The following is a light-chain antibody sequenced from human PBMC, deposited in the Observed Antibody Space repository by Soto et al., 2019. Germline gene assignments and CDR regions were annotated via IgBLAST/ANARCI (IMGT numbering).Light chain of an antibody. CDR3: QQYNEWPPWT. J-gene: IGKJ1*01. CDR1: QSVRNN. V-gene: IGKV3-15*01. Sequence: VMTQSPATLSVSPGERATLSCRASQSVRNNLAWYQQKPGQAPRLLIFGASTRATGTPARFSGSGSGTEFTLTISSLQSEDFAVYYCQQYNEWPPWTFGQGTKVDIK. CDR2: GAS.